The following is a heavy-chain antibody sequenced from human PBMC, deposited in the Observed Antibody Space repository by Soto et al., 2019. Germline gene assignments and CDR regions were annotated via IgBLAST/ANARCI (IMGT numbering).Heavy chain of an antibody. J-gene: IGHJ6*02. V-gene: IGHV3-30*03. Sequence: GGSLRLSCAASGFTFSSYGMHWVRQAPGKGLEWVAVISYDGSNKYYADSVKGRFTISRDNSKNTLYLQMNSLRAEDTAVYYYSRSSWSNTPYYYYYGMDVWGQGTTVTVSS. CDR3: SRSSWSNTPYYYYYGMDV. D-gene: IGHD6-13*01. CDR2: ISYDGSNK. CDR1: GFTFSSYG.